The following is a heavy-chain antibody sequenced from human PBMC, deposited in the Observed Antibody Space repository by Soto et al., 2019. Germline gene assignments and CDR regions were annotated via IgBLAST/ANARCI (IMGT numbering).Heavy chain of an antibody. CDR2: IYYSGST. J-gene: IGHJ5*02. V-gene: IGHV4-31*03. D-gene: IGHD6-19*01. CDR3: ARAPFGVAGTLSWFDP. CDR1: GGSISSGGYY. Sequence: SETLSLTCTVSGGSISSGGYYWSWIRQHPGKGLEWIGYIYYSGSTYYNPSLKSRVTISVDTSKNQFSLKLSSVTAADTAVYYCARAPFGVAGTLSWFDPWGQGTLVTVSS.